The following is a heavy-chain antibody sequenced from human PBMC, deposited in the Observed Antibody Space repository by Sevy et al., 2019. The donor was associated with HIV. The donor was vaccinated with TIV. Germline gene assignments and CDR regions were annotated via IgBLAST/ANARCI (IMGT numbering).Heavy chain of an antibody. CDR2: AKRKSDGGSI. CDR3: ATVLGAGAAGAFEI. V-gene: IGHV3-15*01. CDR1: GFSLKNVW. D-gene: IGHD1-26*01. Sequence: GGSLRLSCAGSGFSLKNVWMTWVRQTPGKGLEWVGHAKRKSDGGSIDYGSPVNGRFTISRGDSKDMLYLQMGSLKTEETGVYYCATVLGAGAAGAFEIWGQGTMVTVSS. J-gene: IGHJ3*02.